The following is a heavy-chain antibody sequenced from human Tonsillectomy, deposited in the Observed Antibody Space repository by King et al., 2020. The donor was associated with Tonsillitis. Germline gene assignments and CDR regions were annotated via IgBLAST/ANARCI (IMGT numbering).Heavy chain of an antibody. CDR2: IYPADSDT. CDR1: GYSFSSYW. V-gene: IGHV5-51*03. J-gene: IGHJ5*02. CDR3: ARNLGYCSSTSCYNYWFDP. Sequence: VQLVESGAELEKPGESLTISCKGSGYSFSSYWIGWVRQMPGKGLEWMGIIYPADSDTRYSPSFQGQITISADKSISTAYLQWSSLKASDTAIYYCARNLGYCSSTSCYNYWFDPWGQGTLVTVSS. D-gene: IGHD2-2*02.